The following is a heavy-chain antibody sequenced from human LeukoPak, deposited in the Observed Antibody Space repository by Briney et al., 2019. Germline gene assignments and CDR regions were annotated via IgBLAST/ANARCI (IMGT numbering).Heavy chain of an antibody. V-gene: IGHV3-23*01. CDR1: GFTFSNYA. D-gene: IGHD4-17*01. CDR2: IGRTGDI. J-gene: IGHJ4*02. Sequence: GGSLRLSCAASGFTFSNYAMTWVRQAPGKGLEWVSVIGRTGDIFYADSVKGRFTISRDNSKNTLYLQMNSLRAEDTAVYYCARDGTVTNFDYWGQGTLVTVSS. CDR3: ARDGTVTNFDY.